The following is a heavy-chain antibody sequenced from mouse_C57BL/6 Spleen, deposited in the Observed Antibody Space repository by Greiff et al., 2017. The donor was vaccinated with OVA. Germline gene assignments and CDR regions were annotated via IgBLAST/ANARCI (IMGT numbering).Heavy chain of an antibody. CDR1: GYAFSSSW. J-gene: IGHJ4*01. Sequence: VKLVESGPELVKPGASVKISCKASGYAFSSSWMNWVKQRPGKGLEWIGRIYPGDGDTNYNGKFKGKATLTADKSSSTAYMQLSSLTSEDSAVYFCAREAHMVTRGNYAMDYWGQGTSVTVSS. V-gene: IGHV1-82*01. CDR3: AREAHMVTRGNYAMDY. D-gene: IGHD2-2*01. CDR2: IYPGDGDT.